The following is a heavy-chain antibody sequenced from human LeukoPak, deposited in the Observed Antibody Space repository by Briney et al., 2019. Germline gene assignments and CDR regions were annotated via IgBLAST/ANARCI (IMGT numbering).Heavy chain of an antibody. Sequence: PSETLSLTCAVSGGSISSGGYSWSWIRQPPGKGLEWIGYIYHSETTYYNPSLKSRVTISVDRSKNQFSLRLTSVTAADTAVYYCARDGSSGYYVVYWGQGTLVTVSS. V-gene: IGHV4-30-2*01. CDR3: ARDGSSGYYVVY. D-gene: IGHD3-22*01. J-gene: IGHJ4*02. CDR2: IYHSETT. CDR1: GGSISSGGYS.